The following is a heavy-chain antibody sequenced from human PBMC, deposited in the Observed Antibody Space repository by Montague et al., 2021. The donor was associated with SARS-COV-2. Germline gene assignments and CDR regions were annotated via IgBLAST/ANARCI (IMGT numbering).Heavy chain of an antibody. D-gene: IGHD6-13*01. Sequence: SETLSLTCTVSGDSLTYFYWCWIRQPPGKGLEWIGNITYSGTTDYNPSLKIRVTISVDTSKNQFPLNLTSVTAADAAVSYCVRGDNSTFDYWGQGTMVTVSS. V-gene: IGHV4-59*01. CDR3: VRGDNSTFDY. CDR2: ITYSGTT. CDR1: GDSLTYFY. J-gene: IGHJ4*02.